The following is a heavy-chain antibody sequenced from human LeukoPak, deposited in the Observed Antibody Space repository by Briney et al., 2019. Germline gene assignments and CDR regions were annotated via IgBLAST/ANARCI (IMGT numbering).Heavy chain of an antibody. Sequence: GGSLRLSCVVSGFTFNNYWMSWVRQAPGKGLEWVATMRQDGGEIYYVDSVRGRFTISRDNAKNSLYLQMNSLRAEDTAMYYCARIMDLLGVYFDFWGQGTLVTVSS. D-gene: IGHD2-8*01. CDR2: MRQDGGEI. J-gene: IGHJ4*02. CDR1: GFTFNNYW. V-gene: IGHV3-7*01. CDR3: ARIMDLLGVYFDF.